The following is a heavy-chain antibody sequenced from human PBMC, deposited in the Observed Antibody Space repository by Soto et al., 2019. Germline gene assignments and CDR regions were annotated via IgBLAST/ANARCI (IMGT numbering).Heavy chain of an antibody. D-gene: IGHD3-22*01. CDR3: VRPYYYDNSGYYFDY. CDR1: GFTFSTFS. Sequence: PGGSLRLSCAASGFTFSTFSMNWVRQAPGKGLEWVSSISSSSSYIYYADSVKGRFTISRDNAKNSLYLQMNSLRAEDTALYYCVRPYYYDNSGYYFDYWGLGTLVTVSS. V-gene: IGHV3-21*01. CDR2: ISSSSSYI. J-gene: IGHJ4*02.